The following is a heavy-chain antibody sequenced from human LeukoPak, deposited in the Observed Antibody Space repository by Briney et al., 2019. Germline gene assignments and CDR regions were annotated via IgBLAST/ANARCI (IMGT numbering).Heavy chain of an antibody. V-gene: IGHV3-23*01. CDR3: AKVPTTVVTRHGYDY. CDR1: GFTFSRYA. Sequence: GGSLRLSCAASGFTFSRYAMSWVRQAPGKGLEWVSAISGSGGSTYYADSVKGRFTISRDNSKNTLYLQMNSLRAEDTAVYYCAKVPTTVVTRHGYDYWGQGTLVTVSS. D-gene: IGHD4-23*01. CDR2: ISGSGGST. J-gene: IGHJ4*02.